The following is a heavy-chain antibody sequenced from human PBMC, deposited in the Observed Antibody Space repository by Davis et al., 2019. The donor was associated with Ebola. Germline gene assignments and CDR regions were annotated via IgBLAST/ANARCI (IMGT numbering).Heavy chain of an antibody. CDR1: GGSISSGGYS. CDR2: FVYSGSS. J-gene: IGHJ4*02. V-gene: IGHV4-30-4*07. D-gene: IGHD2-2*01. CDR3: ARASDIGVVY. Sequence: LRLSCAVFGGSISSGGYSWSWLRQPPGKGLEWLGYFVYSGSSYSNPSLRSRVSMSVDPSKNQFSLKLSSVTAADTAVYYCARASDIGVVYWGQGTLVTVSS.